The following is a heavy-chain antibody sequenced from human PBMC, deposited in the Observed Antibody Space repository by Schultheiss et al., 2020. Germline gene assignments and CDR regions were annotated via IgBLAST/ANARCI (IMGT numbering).Heavy chain of an antibody. CDR1: GYTFTSYD. Sequence: ASVKVSCKASGYTFTSYDINWVRQATGQGLEWMGWISAYNGNTNYAQKFQGRVTMTRNTSISTAYMELSSLRSDDTAVYYCARGRRLLWFGDSHYWGQGTLVTVSS. CDR2: ISAYNGNT. CDR3: ARGRRLLWFGDSHY. V-gene: IGHV1-8*01. D-gene: IGHD3-10*01. J-gene: IGHJ4*02.